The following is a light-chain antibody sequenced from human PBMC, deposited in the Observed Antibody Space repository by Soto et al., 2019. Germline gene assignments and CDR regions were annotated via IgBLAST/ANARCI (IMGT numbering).Light chain of an antibody. J-gene: IGKJ4*01. CDR1: PIIAML. CDR2: GAT. Sequence: IQRPHSPSTLSASFGARVTITFRPSPIIAMLLSWYHKTPRTAKNLLIYGATILQNGVSSSFSGSASGTDSSLTISSLQHEALRTYYCQQSYSAPPLTFGAGTKVDIK. CDR3: QQSYSAPPLT. V-gene: IGKV1-39*01.